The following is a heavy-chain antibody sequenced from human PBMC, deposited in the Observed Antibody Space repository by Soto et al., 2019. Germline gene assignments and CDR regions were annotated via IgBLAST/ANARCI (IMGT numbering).Heavy chain of an antibody. D-gene: IGHD6-6*01. CDR1: GGSISSRNW. J-gene: IGHJ3*01. Sequence: QVHLQESGPGLVKPSGTLSLTCTVSGGSISSRNWWSWLRQSPTKGLKWIGEIYQSGSTNYNPSLESRVTISVDKSKNQFSLELTSLTAADTAVYYCAKDRLWGSSDRGAPDDFEVWGQGTMVTVS. CDR3: AKDRLWGSSDRGAPDDFEV. CDR2: IYQSGST. V-gene: IGHV4-4*02.